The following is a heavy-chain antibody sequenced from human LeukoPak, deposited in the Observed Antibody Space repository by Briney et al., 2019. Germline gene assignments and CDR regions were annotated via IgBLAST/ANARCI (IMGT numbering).Heavy chain of an antibody. J-gene: IGHJ4*02. CDR1: DFTVSTNY. CDR2: LYSGGET. CDR3: ASIGRSGWYFDY. V-gene: IGHV3-53*01. Sequence: GGSLRLSCAASDFTVSTNYMNWVRQAPGKGLEWVSVLYSGGETYYADSVKGRFTISRDNSKDTLYLLMNSLRAEDTAVYYCASIGRSGWYFDYWGQGTLVSVSS. D-gene: IGHD6-19*01.